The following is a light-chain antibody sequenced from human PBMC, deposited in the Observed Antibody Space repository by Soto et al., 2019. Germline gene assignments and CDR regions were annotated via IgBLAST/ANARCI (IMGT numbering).Light chain of an antibody. Sequence: QSALTQPASVSGSPGQSITISCTGTSSDVGNYDLVSWYQQLPGKAPKFILYEGSKRPSGVSNRFSGSKSGNTASLTSSGLQAEDEADYYCCSYAGSSTYDFGTGTKV. CDR1: SSDVGNYDL. CDR3: CSYAGSSTYD. J-gene: IGLJ1*01. V-gene: IGLV2-23*01. CDR2: EGS.